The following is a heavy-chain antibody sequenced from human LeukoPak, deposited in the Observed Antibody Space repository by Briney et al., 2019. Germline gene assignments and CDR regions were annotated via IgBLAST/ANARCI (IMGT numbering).Heavy chain of an antibody. Sequence: HPGGSLRLSCAASGFTFSSYEMNWVRQAPGKGLEWVSYISSSGSTIYYADSVKGRFTISRDNAKNSLYLQMNNLRAEDTAVYYCAKDGVPSRWFGRNYFDYWGQGTLVTVSS. CDR2: ISSSGSTI. J-gene: IGHJ4*02. CDR3: AKDGVPSRWFGRNYFDY. CDR1: GFTFSSYE. D-gene: IGHD3-10*01. V-gene: IGHV3-48*03.